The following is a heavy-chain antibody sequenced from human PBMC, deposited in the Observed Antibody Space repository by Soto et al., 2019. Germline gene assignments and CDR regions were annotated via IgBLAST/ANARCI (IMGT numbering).Heavy chain of an antibody. CDR3: AARHFWSRPWTDRRLDY. CDR1: GDSINSSRW. V-gene: IGHV4-4*02. CDR2: TSHSGST. J-gene: IGHJ4*02. Sequence: SETLSLTCAVSGDSINSSRWWNWVRQPPEKGLEWIGQTSHSGSTTYNPSLTSRVTISVDKSKNHFSLKLTSVTAADTAVYYCAARHFWSRPWTDRRLDYWGQGTLVTVSS. D-gene: IGHD3-3*02.